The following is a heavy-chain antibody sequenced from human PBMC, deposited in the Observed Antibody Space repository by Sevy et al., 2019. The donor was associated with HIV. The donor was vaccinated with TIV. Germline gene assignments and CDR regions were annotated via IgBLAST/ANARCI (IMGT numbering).Heavy chain of an antibody. CDR1: GFTFDDYA. D-gene: IGHD6-13*01. Sequence: GGSLRLSCAAPGFTFDDYAMHGVRQAPGKGLEWVSGISWNGGSIGYADSVKGRFTISRDNAKNSLYLQMNSLRAEDTALYYCAKDIGQHSSSSYGMDVWGQGTTVTVSS. J-gene: IGHJ6*02. V-gene: IGHV3-9*01. CDR3: AKDIGQHSSSSYGMDV. CDR2: ISWNGGSI.